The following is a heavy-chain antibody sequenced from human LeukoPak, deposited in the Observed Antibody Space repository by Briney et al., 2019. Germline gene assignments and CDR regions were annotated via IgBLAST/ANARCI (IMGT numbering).Heavy chain of an antibody. CDR3: ARSQSSSLIDY. CDR2: ISSSSSYI. D-gene: IGHD6-13*01. V-gene: IGHV3-21*01. CDR1: GFTFSVYW. J-gene: IGHJ4*02. Sequence: GGSLRLSCAASGFTFSVYWMNWVRQAPGKGLEWVSSISSSSSYIYYADSVKGRFTLPRDNSKNTLYLQMNSLTVEDTAVYYCARSQSSSLIDYWGQGTLVTVSS.